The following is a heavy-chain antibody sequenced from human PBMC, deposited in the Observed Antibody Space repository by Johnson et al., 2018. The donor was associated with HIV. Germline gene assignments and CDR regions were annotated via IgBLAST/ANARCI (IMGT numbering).Heavy chain of an antibody. V-gene: IGHV3-20*04. CDR2: INWNGGSA. D-gene: IGHD2-2*01. CDR1: GFTFDDYG. J-gene: IGHJ3*02. CDR3: AREGFCTSTSCHVALDI. Sequence: VQLVESGGGVVRPGGSLRLSCAASGFTFDDYGMSWVRQAPGKGLEWVSGINWNGGSAGYADSVKGRFTISRDNAKNSLYLQMSSLGAEDTALYYCAREGFCTSTSCHVALDIGGQGTMVSVSS.